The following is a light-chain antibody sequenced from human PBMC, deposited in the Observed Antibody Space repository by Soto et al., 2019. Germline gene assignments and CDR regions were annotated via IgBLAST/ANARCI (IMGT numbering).Light chain of an antibody. CDR2: EVS. Sequence: QSALTQPASVSGSPGQSITISCTGTSSDVGAYNYVSWYQQHPGKAPKLMIYEVSNRPSGVSNRFSGSKSGNTASLTISGLQAEDAGDYYCSSYTSGSTGVFGGGPKVTVL. J-gene: IGLJ3*02. V-gene: IGLV2-14*01. CDR3: SSYTSGSTGV. CDR1: SSDVGAYNY.